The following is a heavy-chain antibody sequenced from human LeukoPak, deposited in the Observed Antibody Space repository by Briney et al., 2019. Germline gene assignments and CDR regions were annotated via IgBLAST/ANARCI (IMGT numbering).Heavy chain of an antibody. CDR2: IIPILGIA. V-gene: IGHV1-69*04. Sequence: ASVKVSCKASGGTFSSYAISWVRQAPGQGLEWMGRIIPILGIANYAQKFQGRVTITADKSTSTAYMELSSLRSEDTAVYYCARSSGYSSGYFDYWGQGTLVTVSS. CDR3: ARSSGYSSGYFDY. CDR1: GGTFSSYA. J-gene: IGHJ4*02. D-gene: IGHD6-19*01.